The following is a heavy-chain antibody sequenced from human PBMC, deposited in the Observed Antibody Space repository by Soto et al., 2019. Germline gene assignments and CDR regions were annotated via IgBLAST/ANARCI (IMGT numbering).Heavy chain of an antibody. CDR3: VKFPVITASYYYQDMDV. V-gene: IGHV3-23*01. D-gene: IGHD4-4*01. CDR2: ISGSGIST. Sequence: GGSLRLSCAASGFTFSTYPMNWVRQAPGKGLEWVSGISGSGISTFYVDTVKGRFTISRDNSKNTVFLQINSLRAEDTAIYYCVKFPVITASYYYQDMDVWGQGTTVTVSS. J-gene: IGHJ6*03. CDR1: GFTFSTYP.